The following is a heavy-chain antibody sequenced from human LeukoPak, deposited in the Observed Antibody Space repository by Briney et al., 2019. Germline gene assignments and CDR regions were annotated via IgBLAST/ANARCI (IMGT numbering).Heavy chain of an antibody. CDR2: ISGSGGST. V-gene: IGHV3-23*01. D-gene: IGHD6-25*01. J-gene: IGHJ4*02. Sequence: GGSLRLSCAASGFTFSSYGMSWVRQAPGKGLEWVSAISGSGGSTYYADSVKGRFTISRDNSKNTLYLQMNSLKTEDTAVYYCTRGRLIAAFDYWGQGTLVTVSS. CDR3: TRGRLIAAFDY. CDR1: GFTFSSYG.